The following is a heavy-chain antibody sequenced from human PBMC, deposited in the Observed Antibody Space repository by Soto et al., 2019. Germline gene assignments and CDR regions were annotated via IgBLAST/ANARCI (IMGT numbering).Heavy chain of an antibody. CDR2: IKRKTDGGTT. CDR3: TTVTDDYGGYS. CDR1: GFTLSNVW. J-gene: IGHJ4*02. D-gene: IGHD4-17*01. Sequence: GGSLRLSCAVSGFTLSNVWMNWVRQAPGKGLEWVGRIKRKTDGGTTDYAAPVRGRFTISRSDLKNTLYLHMDNLKTEDTAVYYCTTVTDDYGGYSWGQGTLVTVSS. V-gene: IGHV3-15*07.